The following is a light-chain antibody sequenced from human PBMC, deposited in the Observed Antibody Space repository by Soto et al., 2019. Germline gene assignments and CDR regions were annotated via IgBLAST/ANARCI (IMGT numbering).Light chain of an antibody. Sequence: QSALTQPASVSGSPGQSITISCTATTSDIGGYNSVSWYQQHPGRAPKLMIYEVSNRPSGISNRFSGSKSGNTASLTISGLQAGDDADYYCSSYTSSTTLNWVFGGGTKLTVL. CDR1: TSDIGGYNS. CDR3: SSYTSSTTLNWV. J-gene: IGLJ3*02. CDR2: EVS. V-gene: IGLV2-14*01.